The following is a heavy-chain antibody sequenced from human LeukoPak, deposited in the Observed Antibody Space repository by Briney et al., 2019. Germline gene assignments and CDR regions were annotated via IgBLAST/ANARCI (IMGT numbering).Heavy chain of an antibody. CDR2: ISSSGSTI. CDR1: GFTFSDYY. CDR3: ARLTTITGTYGWFDP. V-gene: IGHV3-11*01. J-gene: IGHJ5*02. Sequence: GGSLRLSCAASGFTFSDYYMSWIRQAPGKGLEWVSYISSSGSTIYYADSVKGRFTISRDNAKNSLYLQMNSLKASDTAMYYCARLTTITGTYGWFDPWGQGTLVTVSS. D-gene: IGHD1-7*01.